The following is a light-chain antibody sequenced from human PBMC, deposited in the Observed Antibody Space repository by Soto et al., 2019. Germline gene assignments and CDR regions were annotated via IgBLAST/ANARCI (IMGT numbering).Light chain of an antibody. CDR1: ESVRSN. J-gene: IGKJ5*01. V-gene: IGKV3-15*01. CDR3: QQYYDWPTIT. Sequence: EIVMTQSPATLSVPPGDRATLSCRASESVRSNLAWYQQKPGQAPRLLIYGASIRAADIPARFSGSGSVTEFTLTISTLQSQDFAIYYFQQYYDWPTITFGQGTRLE. CDR2: GAS.